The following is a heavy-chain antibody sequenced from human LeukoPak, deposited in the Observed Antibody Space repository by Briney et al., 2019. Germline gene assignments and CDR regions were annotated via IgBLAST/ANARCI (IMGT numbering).Heavy chain of an antibody. CDR2: IGSGT. J-gene: IGHJ4*02. V-gene: IGHV3-23*01. CDR3: AKVLAYYFDY. Sequence: GGSLRLSCGASGFTFSSYAMSWVRQASGKGLEWVSAIGSGTYYADSVKGRFTISRDNSKNTLYLQMSSLRAEDTAVYYCAKVLAYYFDYWGQGTLVTVSS. CDR1: GFTFSSYA.